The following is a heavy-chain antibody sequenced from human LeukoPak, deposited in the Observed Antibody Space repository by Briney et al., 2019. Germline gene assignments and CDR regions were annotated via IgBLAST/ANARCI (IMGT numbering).Heavy chain of an antibody. J-gene: IGHJ4*02. V-gene: IGHV1-46*01. CDR1: GYTFTSYY. D-gene: IGHD1-26*01. Sequence: ASVKVSCKASGYTFTSYYMHWVRQAPGQGLAWMGKINPSGGSTSYAQKFQGRVTMTRDTSTSTVYMELSSQRSEDTAVYYCAREWRDSGSHFDYWGQGTLVTVSS. CDR3: AREWRDSGSHFDY. CDR2: INPSGGST.